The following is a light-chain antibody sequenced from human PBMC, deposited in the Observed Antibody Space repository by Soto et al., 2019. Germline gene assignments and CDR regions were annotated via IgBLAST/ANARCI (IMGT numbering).Light chain of an antibody. V-gene: IGKV3D-15*01. CDR2: GAS. J-gene: IGKJ4*01. Sequence: EIVMTQSPATLSVSPGERATLSCRASQSVSSNLAWYQHKPGQAPRLLIFGASTRATGTPARFSGSGSETEFTLTISSLQSEDFAVYYCQQYSDWPRTFGGGTKVDIK. CDR1: QSVSSN. CDR3: QQYSDWPRT.